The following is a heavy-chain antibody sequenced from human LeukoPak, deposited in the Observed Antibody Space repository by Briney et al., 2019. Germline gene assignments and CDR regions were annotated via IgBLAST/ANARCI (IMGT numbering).Heavy chain of an antibody. J-gene: IGHJ6*02. D-gene: IGHD2-2*01. CDR3: ARGLGYCSSTSCSYYYYYGMDV. CDR1: GGSFSGYY. CDR2: INHGGST. Sequence: SETLSLTCAVYGGSFSGYYWSWIRQPPGKGLEWIGEINHGGSTNYNPSLKSRVTISVDTSKNQFSLKLSSVTAADTAVYYCARGLGYCSSTSCSYYYYYGMDVWGQGTTVTVSS. V-gene: IGHV4-34*01.